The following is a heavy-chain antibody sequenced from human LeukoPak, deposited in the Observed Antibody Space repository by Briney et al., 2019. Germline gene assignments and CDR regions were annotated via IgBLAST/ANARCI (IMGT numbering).Heavy chain of an antibody. J-gene: IGHJ4*02. CDR1: GFTFSSYG. Sequence: GRSLRLSCAASGFTFSSYGMHWVRQAPGKGLEWVAVISDDGSYKYYADSVKGRFTISRDNFKNTLYLQMNSLRAEDTAVYYCARAGCSGGSCYDYWGQGTLVTVSS. CDR3: ARAGCSGGSCYDY. D-gene: IGHD2-15*01. V-gene: IGHV3-30*03. CDR2: ISDDGSYK.